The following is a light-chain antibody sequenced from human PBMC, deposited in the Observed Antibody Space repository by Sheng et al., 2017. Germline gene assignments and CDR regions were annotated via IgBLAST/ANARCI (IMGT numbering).Light chain of an antibody. J-gene: IGKJ4*01. V-gene: IGKV3-15*01. CDR2: GAS. Sequence: ETVMTQSPATLSVSPGERATLSCRASQSVSSNLAWYQQKPGQAPRLLIYGASTRATGIPARFSGSGSGTEFTLTISSLQPEDFAVYYCQQYDKWPLNFGGGTKVEIK. CDR3: QQYDKWPLN. CDR1: QSVSSN.